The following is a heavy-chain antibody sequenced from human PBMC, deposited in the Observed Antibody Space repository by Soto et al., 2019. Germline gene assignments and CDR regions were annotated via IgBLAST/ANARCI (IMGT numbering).Heavy chain of an antibody. CDR3: ASVGSSSVFFDY. V-gene: IGHV3-23*01. J-gene: IGHJ4*02. CDR2: SSASGRSR. D-gene: IGHD6-6*01. Sequence: GGSLRLSCVASGIEFSNYAMSWVRQAPGKGLEWVSISSASGRSRYHADSVKGRFTISRDNSKNTLYLQMNSLRAEDTAVYYCASVGSSSVFFDYWGQGTLVTVSS. CDR1: GIEFSNYA.